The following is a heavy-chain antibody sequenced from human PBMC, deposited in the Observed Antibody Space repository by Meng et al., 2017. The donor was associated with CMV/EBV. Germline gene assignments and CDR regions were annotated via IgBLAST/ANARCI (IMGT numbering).Heavy chain of an antibody. D-gene: IGHD3-16*01. Sequence: SETLSLTCTVSDGSISSYYWSWIRQPPGKGLEWIGYIYYSGSTNYNPSLKSRVTISVDTSKNQFSLKLSSVTAADTAVYYCARVIKRLRYYGMDVWGQGTTVTVSS. CDR1: DGSISSYY. V-gene: IGHV4-59*01. CDR2: IYYSGST. CDR3: ARVIKRLRYYGMDV. J-gene: IGHJ6*02.